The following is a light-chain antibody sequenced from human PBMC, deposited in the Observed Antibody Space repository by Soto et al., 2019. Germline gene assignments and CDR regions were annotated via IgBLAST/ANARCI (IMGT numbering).Light chain of an antibody. CDR1: ISVVGLFDV. V-gene: IGLV2-23*01. J-gene: IGLJ1*01. Sequence: QAALTQPASVSVSVGQSITISCTGTISVVGLFDVVSWYQQHPGQVLKLIIYEGSRRPSGVSSSFCGSKSGNTASLTISGLQAEGEADYYCCAYVNSRSYVFGSGTKVTVL. CDR2: EGS. CDR3: CAYVNSRSYV.